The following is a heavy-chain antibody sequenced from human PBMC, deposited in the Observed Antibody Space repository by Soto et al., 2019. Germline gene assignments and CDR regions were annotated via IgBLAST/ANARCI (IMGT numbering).Heavy chain of an antibody. CDR1: GFTFSNYA. CDR3: AEVTTTSCHCRSMDV. J-gene: IGHJ6*02. CDR2: ITTSGGGT. D-gene: IGHD2-2*01. V-gene: IGHV3-23*01. Sequence: EVPLLESGGGLLQPGGSLRLSCAASGFTFSNYAMSWVRQDPGKGMERVPAITTSGGGTYYAESGKGRFTISRENAKNTLYLQMNSRRAEDTAIYYCAEVTTTSCHCRSMDVWGQGTKVIVSS.